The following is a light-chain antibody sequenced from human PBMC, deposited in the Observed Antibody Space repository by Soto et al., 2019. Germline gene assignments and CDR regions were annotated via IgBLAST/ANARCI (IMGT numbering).Light chain of an antibody. Sequence: QSALTQPPSASGTPGQSVTISCTGTSSDVGGYNYVSWYQQHPGKAPKLMIYEVSKRPSAVPDRFSVSKSGNTASLTVVGLQAEDEADYYCSSYAGSNNPSFVFGSGTKVTVL. V-gene: IGLV2-8*01. CDR3: SSYAGSNNPSFV. CDR1: SSDVGGYNY. CDR2: EVS. J-gene: IGLJ1*01.